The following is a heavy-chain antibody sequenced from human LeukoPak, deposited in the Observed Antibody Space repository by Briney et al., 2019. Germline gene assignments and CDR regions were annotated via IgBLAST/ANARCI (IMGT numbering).Heavy chain of an antibody. V-gene: IGHV4-30-4*01. D-gene: IGHD5-18*01. J-gene: IGHJ4*02. CDR1: GGSISSGDYY. CDR3: ARVDSYGPMYYFDY. Sequence: PSETLSLTCTVSGGSISSGDYYWSWIRQPPGKGLEWIGYIYYSGSTYYNPSLKSRVTISVDTSKNQFSLKLSSVTAADTAVYYCARVDSYGPMYYFDYWGQGTLVTVSS. CDR2: IYYSGST.